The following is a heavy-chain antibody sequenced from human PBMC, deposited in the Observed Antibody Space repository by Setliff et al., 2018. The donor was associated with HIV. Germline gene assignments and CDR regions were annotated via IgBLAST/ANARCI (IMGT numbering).Heavy chain of an antibody. CDR3: ARDESRGDWESFGY. CDR1: EGTFTAYA. V-gene: IGHV1-69*06. Sequence: SVKVSCKSSEGTFTAYAISWVRQAPGQGLEWMGRITPIFGTTNYAQKSQGRVTITADRSTSTTYMELSSLRSEDTAMYYCARDESRGDWESFGYRGQGTRVTVSS. CDR2: ITPIFGTT. J-gene: IGHJ4*02. D-gene: IGHD2-21*01.